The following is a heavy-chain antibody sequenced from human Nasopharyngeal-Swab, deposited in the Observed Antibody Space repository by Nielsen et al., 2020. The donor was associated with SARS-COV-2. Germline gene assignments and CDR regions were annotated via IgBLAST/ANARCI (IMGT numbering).Heavy chain of an antibody. J-gene: IGHJ3*02. CDR3: ARNINDYGDYHGVLDI. CDR1: GFSLSTSAMC. V-gene: IGHV2-70*11. CDR2: IDWDDDK. D-gene: IGHD4-17*01. Sequence: YGPTLVKPTQTLTLTCTFSGFSLSTSAMCVSWIRQPPGKALEWLARIDWDDDKYYSTSLKTRLTISKDTSKNQVVLTMTNVDPVDTATYYCARNINDYGDYHGVLDIWGQGTMVTVSS.